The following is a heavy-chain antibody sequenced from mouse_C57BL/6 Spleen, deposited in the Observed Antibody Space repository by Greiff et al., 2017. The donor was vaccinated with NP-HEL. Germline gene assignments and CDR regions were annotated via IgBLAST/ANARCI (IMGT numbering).Heavy chain of an antibody. J-gene: IGHJ1*03. Sequence: EVKLVESGGGLVQPGGSLKLSCAASGFTFSDYYMYWVRQTPEKRLEWVAYISNGGGSTYYPDTVKGRFTISRDNAKNTLYLQMSRLKSEDTAMYYCARHGDPLYYGSSDWSFDVWGTGTTVTVSS. D-gene: IGHD1-1*01. V-gene: IGHV5-12*01. CDR3: ARHGDPLYYGSSDWSFDV. CDR2: ISNGGGST. CDR1: GFTFSDYY.